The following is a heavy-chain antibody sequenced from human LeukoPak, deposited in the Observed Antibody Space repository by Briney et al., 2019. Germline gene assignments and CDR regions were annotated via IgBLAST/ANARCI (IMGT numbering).Heavy chain of an antibody. D-gene: IGHD3-10*01. CDR1: GFTFSRFA. CDR3: ARDGRRFRAGTHWYFDL. Sequence: GRSLRLSCATSGFTFSRFAFHYVRQAPGKGLEWIAVVSDDGDHIYYADSVKSRFSISRDNSNNTLFLQMNSLTTEDTAVYYCARDGRRFRAGTHWYFDLWGRGTRVTVSS. V-gene: IGHV3-30*04. J-gene: IGHJ2*01. CDR2: VSDDGDHI.